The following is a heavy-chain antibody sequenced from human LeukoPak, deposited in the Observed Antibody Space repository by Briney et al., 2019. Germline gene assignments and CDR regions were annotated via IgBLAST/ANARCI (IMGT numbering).Heavy chain of an antibody. CDR1: GFTFSDYY. Sequence: PGGSLRLSCAASGFTFSDYYMSWIRQAPGKGLEWVSYISSSGSTIYYADSVKGRFTISRDNAKNSLYLQMNSLRAEDTAVYYCARDLEFRDYYDSSGYYSLDYWGQGTLVTVSS. CDR3: ARDLEFRDYYDSSGYYSLDY. CDR2: ISSSGSTI. D-gene: IGHD3-22*01. J-gene: IGHJ4*02. V-gene: IGHV3-11*01.